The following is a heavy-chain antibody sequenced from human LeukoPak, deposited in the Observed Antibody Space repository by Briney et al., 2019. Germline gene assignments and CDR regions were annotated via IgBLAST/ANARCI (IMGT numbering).Heavy chain of an antibody. CDR2: INPKSGGT. J-gene: IGHJ5*02. CDR3: ARDALITAAGRIWFDP. D-gene: IGHD6-13*01. CDR1: GYTFTGYY. V-gene: IGHV1-2*02. Sequence: ASVKVSCKASGYTFTGYYMYWVRQAPGQGLEWMGWINPKSGGTNYAQKFQGRVTMTRDTSISTAYMELSRLRSDDTAVYYCARDALITAAGRIWFDPWGQGTLVTVSS.